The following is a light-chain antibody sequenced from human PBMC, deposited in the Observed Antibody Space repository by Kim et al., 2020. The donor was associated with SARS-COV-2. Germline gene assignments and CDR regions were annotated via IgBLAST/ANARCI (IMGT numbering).Light chain of an antibody. Sequence: GSQRQTASITCAGEKLGTKYISGVQQKPGQSPGMVMYQYTKRPSGIPERFSGSRSGNTATLTISETQPMDEADYYCQAWDNSAAVFGGGTKLTVL. CDR1: KLGTKY. CDR2: QYT. J-gene: IGLJ3*02. CDR3: QAWDNSAAV. V-gene: IGLV3-1*01.